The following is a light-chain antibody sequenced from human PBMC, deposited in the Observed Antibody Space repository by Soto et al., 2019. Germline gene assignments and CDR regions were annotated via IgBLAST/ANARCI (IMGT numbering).Light chain of an antibody. V-gene: IGKV3-15*01. CDR3: HQYGGSPGT. J-gene: IGKJ1*01. Sequence: EIVMTQSPATLSVSPWGRATLSCSASQSVRSNLAWYQQKPGXXPXLLIYGASTRATGIPARFSGSGSGTDFTLTISRLEPEDFAVYYCHQYGGSPGTFGQGTKVDIK. CDR1: QSVRSN. CDR2: GAS.